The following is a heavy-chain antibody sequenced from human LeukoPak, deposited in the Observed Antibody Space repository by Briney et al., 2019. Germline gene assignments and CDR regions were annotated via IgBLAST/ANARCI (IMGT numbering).Heavy chain of an antibody. Sequence: PSETLSLTCTVSGGSMSSSSYYWGWIRQPPGKGLEWIGSIYYSGSTYYNPSLKSRVTISVDTSKNQFSLKLSSVTAADTAVYYCARIGDGYNSGEDYWGQGTLVTVSS. V-gene: IGHV4-39*01. CDR3: ARIGDGYNSGEDY. CDR1: GGSMSSSSYY. J-gene: IGHJ4*02. CDR2: IYYSGST. D-gene: IGHD5-24*01.